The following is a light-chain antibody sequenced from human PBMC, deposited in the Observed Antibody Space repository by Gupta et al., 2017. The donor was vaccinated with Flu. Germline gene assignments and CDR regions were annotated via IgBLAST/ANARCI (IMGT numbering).Light chain of an antibody. J-gene: IGKJ4*01. CDR3: QQRSNWPLT. Sequence: IVLTQSPATLSLSPRERATLSCRANQSVGRFLAWYQQRPGQAPRLLIYDVSYRATGIPARFSASGSGTDFTLTISSLESEDFAVYYCQQRSNWPLTSGGGTKVEIK. CDR2: DVS. V-gene: IGKV3-11*01. CDR1: QSVGRF.